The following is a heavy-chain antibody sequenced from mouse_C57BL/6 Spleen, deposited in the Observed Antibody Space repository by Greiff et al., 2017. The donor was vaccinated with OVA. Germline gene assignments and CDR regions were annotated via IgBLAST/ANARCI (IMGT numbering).Heavy chain of an antibody. CDR2: IRLKSDNYAT. V-gene: IGHV6-3*01. CDR1: GFTFSNYW. CDR3: TRGYYSYAMDY. D-gene: IGHD2-3*01. J-gene: IGHJ4*01. Sequence: EVMLVESGGGLVQPGGSMKLSCVASGFTFSNYWMNWVRQSPEKGLEWVAQIRLKSDNYATHYAESVKGRFTISRDDSKSSVYLQMNNLRAEDTGIYYCTRGYYSYAMDYWGQGTSVTVSS.